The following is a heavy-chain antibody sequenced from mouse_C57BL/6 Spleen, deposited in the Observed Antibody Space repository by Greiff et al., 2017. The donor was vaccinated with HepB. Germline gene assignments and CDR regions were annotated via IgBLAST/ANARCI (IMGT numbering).Heavy chain of an antibody. V-gene: IGHV1-19*01. CDR1: GYTFTDYY. J-gene: IGHJ2*01. CDR3: ARLGGDYAPFDY. CDR2: INPYNGGT. D-gene: IGHD2-4*01. Sequence: SGPVLVKPGASVKMSCKASGYTFTDYYMNWVKQSHGKSLEWIGVINPYNGGTSYNQKFKGKATLTVDKSSSTAYMELNSLTSEDSAVYYCARLGGDYAPFDYWGQGTTLTVSS.